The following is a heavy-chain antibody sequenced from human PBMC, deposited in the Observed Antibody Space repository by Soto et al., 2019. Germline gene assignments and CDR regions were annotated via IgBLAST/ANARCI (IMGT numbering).Heavy chain of an antibody. CDR3: ARGVRLTIFGVVIIRYYFDY. J-gene: IGHJ4*02. Sequence: QVQLQQWGAGLLKPSETLSLTCAVYGGSFSGYYWSWIRQPPGKGLEWIGEINHSGSTNYNPSLKIRVTISVDTSKNQFSLKLSSVTAADTAVYYCARGVRLTIFGVVIIRYYFDYWGQGTLVTVSS. V-gene: IGHV4-34*01. D-gene: IGHD3-3*01. CDR1: GGSFSGYY. CDR2: INHSGST.